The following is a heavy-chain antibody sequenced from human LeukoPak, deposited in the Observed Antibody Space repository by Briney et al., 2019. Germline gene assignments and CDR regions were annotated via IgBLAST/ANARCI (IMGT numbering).Heavy chain of an antibody. J-gene: IGHJ6*02. D-gene: IGHD2-21*02. V-gene: IGHV1-18*01. CDR2: FSGYNGNT. Sequence: GASVKVSCKASGYTFTSYGISWVRQAPGQGLEWMGWFSGYNGNTNYAQKLQGRVTMTTDTSTSTAYMELRSLRSDDTAVYYCARDANVVVTANGMDVWGQGTTVTVSS. CDR1: GYTFTSYG. CDR3: ARDANVVVTANGMDV.